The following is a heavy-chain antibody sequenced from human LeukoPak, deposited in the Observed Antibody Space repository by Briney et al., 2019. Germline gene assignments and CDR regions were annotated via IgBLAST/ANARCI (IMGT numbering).Heavy chain of an antibody. V-gene: IGHV3-33*06. CDR3: AKDPTGTTVFDYYMDV. CDR2: IWYDGSNK. J-gene: IGHJ6*03. CDR1: GFTFSRYG. Sequence: GRSLRLSCAASGFTFSRYGMHWVRQAPGKGLEWVADIWYDGSNKYYADSVKGRFTISRDNYQNTLYLQMNIMRAEDTAVYYCAKDPTGTTVFDYYMDVWGKGTTVTVSS. D-gene: IGHD1-7*01.